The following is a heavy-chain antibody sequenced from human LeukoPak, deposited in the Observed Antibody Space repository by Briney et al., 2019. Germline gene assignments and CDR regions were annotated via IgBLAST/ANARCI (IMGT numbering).Heavy chain of an antibody. CDR3: ARSHSVWTSFDY. CDR1: GGSISSYY. J-gene: IGHJ4*02. Sequence: PSETLSLTCTVSGGSISSYYWSWIRHPPGKGLEWIGYIYYSGSTNYNPSLKSRVTISVDTSKNQFSLKLSSVTAADTAVYYCARSHSVWTSFDYWGQGTLVTVSS. CDR2: IYYSGST. V-gene: IGHV4-59*01. D-gene: IGHD3/OR15-3a*01.